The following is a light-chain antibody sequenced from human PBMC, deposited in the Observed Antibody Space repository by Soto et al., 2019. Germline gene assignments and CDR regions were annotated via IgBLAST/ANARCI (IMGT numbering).Light chain of an antibody. J-gene: IGKJ1*01. V-gene: IGKV2-24*01. CDR1: QSVVHSDGNTY. CDR3: MQATQSRT. Sequence: DIVLTPTPLSSPVTLGQPVSISCRASQSVVHSDGNTYLSWLHQRPGQPPRLLIHKISNRFSGVPNRISRSGAATDFTLKISRVEAEDVGVYYCMQATQSRTFGQGTKVEV. CDR2: KIS.